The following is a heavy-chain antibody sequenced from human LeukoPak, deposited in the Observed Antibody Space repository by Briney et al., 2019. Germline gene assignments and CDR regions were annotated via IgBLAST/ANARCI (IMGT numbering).Heavy chain of an antibody. CDR3: AKDEALQYFYGSETSGIDY. J-gene: IGHJ4*02. CDR1: GLTFSSYA. D-gene: IGHD3-10*01. Sequence: PGGSLRLPCAASGLTFSSYAMHWVRQAPGKGLEWVTVISYDGSNKYYADSVKGRFTISRDNSKNTLYLQTNSLRPEDTAVYYCAKDEALQYFYGSETSGIDYWGQGTLVTVSS. V-gene: IGHV3-30*18. CDR2: ISYDGSNK.